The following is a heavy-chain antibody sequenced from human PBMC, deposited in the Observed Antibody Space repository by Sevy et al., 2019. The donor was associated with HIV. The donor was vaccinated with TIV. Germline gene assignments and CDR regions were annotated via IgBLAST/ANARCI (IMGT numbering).Heavy chain of an antibody. CDR2: MYYSGST. CDR1: GGSIRPYY. D-gene: IGHD3-16*01. J-gene: IGHJ6*02. Sequence: SETLSLTCTVSGGSIRPYYWNWIRQPPGKGLEWIGYMYYSGSTKYNHSFKSRVTISIDTSKKQFSVKLTSVTAADTAVYYCARGGGLTDYGLDVWGQGTTVTVSS. V-gene: IGHV4-59*01. CDR3: ARGGGLTDYGLDV.